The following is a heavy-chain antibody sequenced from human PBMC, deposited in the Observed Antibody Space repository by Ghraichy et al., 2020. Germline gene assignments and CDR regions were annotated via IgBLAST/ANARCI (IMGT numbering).Heavy chain of an antibody. CDR3: VRCLTTVSTCWYFDL. CDR1: GGSVSSGGYS. D-gene: IGHD4-17*01. J-gene: IGHJ2*01. CDR2: VYDGDT. Sequence: SQTLSLTCAISGGSVSSGGYSWNWLRQPPGKGLEWIAYVYDGDTYYNPSLESRVAISVDRSKNHFYLNLTSVTAADPATYYCVRCLTTVSTCWYFDLWGRGILATVSS. V-gene: IGHV4-30-2*01.